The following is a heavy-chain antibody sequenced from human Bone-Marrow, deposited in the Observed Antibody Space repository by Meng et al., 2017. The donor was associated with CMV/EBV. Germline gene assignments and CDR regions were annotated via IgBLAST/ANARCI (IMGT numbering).Heavy chain of an antibody. CDR1: GFTFRSYA. Sequence: GESLKISCAASGFTFRSYAMHWVRQAPGKGLEWVALISHDGSNKYYADSVKGRFTISRDNSKNTLYLQMNSLRAEDTAVYYCARGRRGDLFFWREAFDIWGHGTMVTVSS. J-gene: IGHJ3*02. V-gene: IGHV3-30-3*01. CDR2: ISHDGSNK. D-gene: IGHD3-16*01. CDR3: ARGRRGDLFFWREAFDI.